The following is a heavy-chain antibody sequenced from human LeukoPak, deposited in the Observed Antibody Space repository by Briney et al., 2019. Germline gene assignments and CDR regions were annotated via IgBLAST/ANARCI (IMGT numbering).Heavy chain of an antibody. D-gene: IGHD2-2*01. Sequence: GGSLRLSCAASGFTFSSYWMSWVRQAPGKGLEWLANIKQDGSEKYYVDSVKGRFTISRDNAKNSLYLQMNSLRAEDTAVYYCARESGYCSSTSCYVFLDYWGQGTLVTVSS. CDR1: GFTFSSYW. CDR3: ARESGYCSSTSCYVFLDY. CDR2: IKQDGSEK. J-gene: IGHJ4*02. V-gene: IGHV3-7*03.